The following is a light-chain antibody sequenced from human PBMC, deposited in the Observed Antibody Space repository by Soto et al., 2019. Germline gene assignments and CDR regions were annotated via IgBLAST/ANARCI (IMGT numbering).Light chain of an antibody. CDR2: EVT. V-gene: IGLV2-8*01. Sequence: QSVLTQPPSASGSPGQSVTTSCAGISSDVGGYNYVSWYQQHPGRAPKLMIYEVTKRPSGVPDRFSGSKSGNAASLTVSGLQAEDEADYYCSSYAGTNNALFGGGTKLTVL. J-gene: IGLJ2*01. CDR1: SSDVGGYNY. CDR3: SSYAGTNNAL.